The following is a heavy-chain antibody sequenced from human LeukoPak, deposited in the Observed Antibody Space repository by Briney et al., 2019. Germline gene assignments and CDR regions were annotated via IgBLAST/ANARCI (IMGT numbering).Heavy chain of an antibody. CDR2: IYYSGST. D-gene: IGHD5-18*01. J-gene: IGHJ4*02. V-gene: IGHV4-59*01. Sequence: SETLSLTCAVYGGSFSGYYWSWIRQPPGKGLEWFGYIYYSGSTNYNPSLKSRVTISVDTSKNHFSLKLSSVTAADAAVYYCARGASSIQLWLLPFDYWGQGTLVTVSS. CDR3: ARGASSIQLWLLPFDY. CDR1: GGSFSGYY.